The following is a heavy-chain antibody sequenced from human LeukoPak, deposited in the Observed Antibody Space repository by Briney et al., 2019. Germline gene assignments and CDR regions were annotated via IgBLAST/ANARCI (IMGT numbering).Heavy chain of an antibody. Sequence: PGGSLRLYCAASGFTVSSNSMNWVRQAPGRGLEWVSVIYSGGTIYYADSVKGRFTISRDNSKNTLYLQMNSLRAEDTAVYYCATSSAGWLYFDYWGQGTQVTVSS. J-gene: IGHJ4*02. CDR1: GFTVSSNS. D-gene: IGHD3-22*01. V-gene: IGHV3-53*01. CDR3: ATSSAGWLYFDY. CDR2: IYSGGTI.